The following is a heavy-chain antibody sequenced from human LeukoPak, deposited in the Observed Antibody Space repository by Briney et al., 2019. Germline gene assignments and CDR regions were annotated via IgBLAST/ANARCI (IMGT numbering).Heavy chain of an antibody. Sequence: GASVKVSCKASGCTFTSYGISWVRQAPGQGLEWMGWISTYNGNTNYVQKLQGRVTMTTDTSTSTAYMELRSLRSDDTAVYYCARDIKRSRARWENLGFDPWGQGTLVTVSS. J-gene: IGHJ5*02. D-gene: IGHD1-26*01. CDR2: ISTYNGNT. CDR1: GCTFTSYG. V-gene: IGHV1-18*01. CDR3: ARDIKRSRARWENLGFDP.